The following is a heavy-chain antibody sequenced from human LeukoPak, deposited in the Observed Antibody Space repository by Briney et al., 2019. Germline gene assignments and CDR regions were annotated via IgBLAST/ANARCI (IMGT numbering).Heavy chain of an antibody. CDR2: ISSSSSYT. Sequence: PGGSLRLSCAASGFTFSSYAMSWIRQAPGKGLEWVSYISSSSSYTNYADSVKGRFTISRDNAKNSLYLQMNSLRAEDTAVYYCARDYGDYGGNPGVGYWGQGTLVTVSS. D-gene: IGHD4-23*01. J-gene: IGHJ4*02. V-gene: IGHV3-11*05. CDR3: ARDYGDYGGNPGVGY. CDR1: GFTFSSYA.